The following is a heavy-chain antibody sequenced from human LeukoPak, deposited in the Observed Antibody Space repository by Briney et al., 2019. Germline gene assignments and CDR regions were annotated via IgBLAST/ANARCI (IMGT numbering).Heavy chain of an antibody. D-gene: IGHD6-6*01. CDR2: ISSSSSYI. CDR1: GFTFSSY. CDR3: ARDVSAGEYSSLGDAFDI. Sequence: GGSLRLSCAASGFTFSSYMNWVRQAPGKGLEWVSSISSSSSYIYYADSVKGRFTISRDNAKNLLYLQMNSLRAEDTAVYYCARDVSAGEYSSLGDAFDIWGQGTMVTVSS. V-gene: IGHV3-21*01. J-gene: IGHJ3*02.